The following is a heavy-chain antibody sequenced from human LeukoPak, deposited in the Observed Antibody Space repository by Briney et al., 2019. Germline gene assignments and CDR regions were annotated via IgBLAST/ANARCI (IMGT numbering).Heavy chain of an antibody. V-gene: IGHV3-30-3*01. D-gene: IGHD6-19*01. J-gene: IGHJ4*02. CDR2: MSYDGSNI. CDR3: ARVYSSGWSLPFEY. CDR1: GFSVKTNY. Sequence: PGGSLRLSCAVSGFSVKTNYLTWVRQAPGKGLEWVSVMSYDGSNIYYADSVKGRFTISRDNSKNTLYLQMSSLRAEDTAIYYCARVYSSGWSLPFEYWGQGTLVTVSS.